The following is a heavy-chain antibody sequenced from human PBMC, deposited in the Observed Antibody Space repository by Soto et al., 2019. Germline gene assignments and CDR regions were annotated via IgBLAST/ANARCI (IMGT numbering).Heavy chain of an antibody. J-gene: IGHJ3*02. D-gene: IGHD3-3*01. Sequence: SETLSLTCTVSGGSISSYYWSWIRQPPGKGLEWIGYIYYSGSTNYNPSLKSRVTISVDTSKNQFSLKLSSVTAADTAVYYCARTRRIRFLEWGYAFDIWGQGTMVTVSS. CDR2: IYYSGST. V-gene: IGHV4-59*08. CDR1: GGSISSYY. CDR3: ARTRRIRFLEWGYAFDI.